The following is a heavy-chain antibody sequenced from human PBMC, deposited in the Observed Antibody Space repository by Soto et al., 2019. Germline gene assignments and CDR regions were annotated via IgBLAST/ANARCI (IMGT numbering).Heavy chain of an antibody. D-gene: IGHD7-27*01. V-gene: IGHV2-5*02. CDR2: IYWDDDK. J-gene: IGHJ4*02. CDR1: GYSLTTSGGG. Sequence: QITLKESGPRLVQPTETLTLTCTLSGYSLTTSGGGVAWIRQTPGKALEWLALIYWDDDKRYSPSLKSRVTITKDTSKSHVVLTLTNVDPLDTATYYCALATRMIPGLITGRRTGATYDDWGQGVLVTVSS. CDR3: ALATRMIPGLITGRRTGATYDD.